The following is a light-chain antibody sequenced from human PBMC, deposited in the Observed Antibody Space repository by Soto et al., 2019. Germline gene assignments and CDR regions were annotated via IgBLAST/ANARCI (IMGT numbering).Light chain of an antibody. CDR2: DAS. Sequence: DIQLTQSPSTLSASVGDRVTITCRASQSVGSWLAWYQQRPGKAPRLLIYDASSLDGGVPARFSGSGSGTEVTLTVSSLQPDDFATYYCQQYDDYSWKTFGQGTKV. CDR1: QSVGSW. J-gene: IGKJ1*01. CDR3: QQYDDYSWKT. V-gene: IGKV1-5*01.